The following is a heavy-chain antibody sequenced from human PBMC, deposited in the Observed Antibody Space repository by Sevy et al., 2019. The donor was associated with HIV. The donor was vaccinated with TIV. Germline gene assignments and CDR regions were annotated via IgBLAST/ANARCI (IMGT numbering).Heavy chain of an antibody. Sequence: GESLKISCAASGFTFSDHYMEWVRQAPGKGLEWAGRIRNKADIYTTEYAASVKGRLTISRDDSKNSLFLLMNSLKTEDTAVHYCATHAGIAAAGRVFDYWGQGTLVTVSS. V-gene: IGHV3-72*01. CDR3: ATHAGIAAAGRVFDY. D-gene: IGHD6-13*01. CDR2: IRNKADIYTT. CDR1: GFTFSDHY. J-gene: IGHJ4*02.